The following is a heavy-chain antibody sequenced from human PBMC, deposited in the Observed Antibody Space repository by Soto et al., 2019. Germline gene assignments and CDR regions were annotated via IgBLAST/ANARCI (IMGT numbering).Heavy chain of an antibody. V-gene: IGHV1-46*01. CDR3: ARDRSGYDSTVDV. D-gene: IGHD5-12*01. J-gene: IGHJ6*02. CDR1: GYTLTSYY. Sequence: ASVKVSCKAPGYTLTSYYMHWVRQAPGQGLEWMGIINPSGGSTNYAQKFQGRVTMTRDTSKNSLYLQMNSLRADDAAVYYCARDRSGYDSTVDVWGQGTTVTVSS. CDR2: INPSGGST.